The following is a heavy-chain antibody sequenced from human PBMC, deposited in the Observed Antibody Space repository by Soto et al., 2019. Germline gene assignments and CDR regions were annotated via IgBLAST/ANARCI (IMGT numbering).Heavy chain of an antibody. D-gene: IGHD3-22*01. CDR3: ARDSGRRDYYDSSGYHPPVWFDP. CDR1: GYTFTSYG. J-gene: IGHJ5*02. V-gene: IGHV1-18*04. CDR2: ISAYNGNT. Sequence: ASVKVSCKASGYTFTSYGISWVRQAPGQGLEWMGWISAYNGNTNYAQKLQGRVTMTTDTSTSTAYMELRSLRSDDTAVYYCARDSGRRDYYDSSGYHPPVWFDPWGQGTLVTVSS.